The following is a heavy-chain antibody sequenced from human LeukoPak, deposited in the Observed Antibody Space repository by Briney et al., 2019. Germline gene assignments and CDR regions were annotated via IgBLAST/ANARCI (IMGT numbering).Heavy chain of an antibody. Sequence: PSETLSLTCAVYGGSFSGYYWSWIRQPPGKGLEWIGEINHSGSTNYNPSLKSRVTISVDTSKNQFSLKLSSVTAADTAVYYCASGRWQYCSSTSCHNTRFDYWGQGTLVTVSS. D-gene: IGHD2-2*01. CDR1: GGSFSGYY. CDR2: INHSGST. V-gene: IGHV4-34*01. CDR3: ASGRWQYCSSTSCHNTRFDY. J-gene: IGHJ4*02.